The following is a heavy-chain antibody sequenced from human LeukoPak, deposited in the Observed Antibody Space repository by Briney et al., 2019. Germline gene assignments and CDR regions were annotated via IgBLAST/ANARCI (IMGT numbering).Heavy chain of an antibody. CDR3: ATRIDGTYY. CDR1: GYSFTTYW. D-gene: IGHD1-26*01. V-gene: IGHV5-51*01. CDR2: ITPGNSDT. Sequence: GESLKISCKGSGYSFTTYWIGWMRQMPGRGLEWMAIITPGNSDTQYSPSLQGQVTISADKSISTAYLQWSSLKASDSAMYYCATRIDGTYYWRQGTLVTVSS. J-gene: IGHJ4*02.